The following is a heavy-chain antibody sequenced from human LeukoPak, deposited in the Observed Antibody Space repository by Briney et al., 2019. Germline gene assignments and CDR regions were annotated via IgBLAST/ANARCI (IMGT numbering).Heavy chain of an antibody. CDR2: INPSGGST. D-gene: IGHD1-1*01. J-gene: IGHJ4*02. Sequence: ASVKVSCKASGYTFTSYYMHWVRQAPGQGLEWMGTINPSGGSTSYAQKFQGRVTMTRDTSTSTVYMELSSLRSEDAAVYYCARDLGHRTDYWGQGTLVTVSS. CDR3: ARDLGHRTDY. V-gene: IGHV1-46*01. CDR1: GYTFTSYY.